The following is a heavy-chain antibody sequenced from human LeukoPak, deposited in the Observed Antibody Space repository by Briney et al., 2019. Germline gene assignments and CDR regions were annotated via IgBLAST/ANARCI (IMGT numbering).Heavy chain of an antibody. D-gene: IGHD3-3*01. V-gene: IGHV3-7*03. Sequence: GGSLRLSRAASRFNFSSYSMSWVRQAPGSGLEWVANINQDGSEKYSVDSVKGRFIISRDNVKNSLYLQMNSLRAEDTAVYYCARDTWSGYSRTKTYYFDYWGQGTLVTVSS. CDR2: INQDGSEK. CDR1: RFNFSSYS. J-gene: IGHJ4*02. CDR3: ARDTWSGYSRTKTYYFDY.